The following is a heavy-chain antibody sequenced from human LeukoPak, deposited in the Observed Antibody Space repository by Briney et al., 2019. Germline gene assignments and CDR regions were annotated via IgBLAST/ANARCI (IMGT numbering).Heavy chain of an antibody. Sequence: PSETLSLTCTVSGGSLSSSGYYWGWIRQPPGKGLEWIGSIYYSGSTYYNPSLKSRFTISVDTSKNQFSLKLSSVTAADTAVYYCASVGYSNPAAWGQGTLVTVSS. CDR3: ASVGYSNPAA. V-gene: IGHV4-39*01. D-gene: IGHD3-22*01. CDR1: GGSLSSSGYY. J-gene: IGHJ4*02. CDR2: IYYSGST.